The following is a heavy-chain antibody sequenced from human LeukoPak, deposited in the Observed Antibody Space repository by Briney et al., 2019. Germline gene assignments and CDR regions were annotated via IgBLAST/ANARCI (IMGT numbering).Heavy chain of an antibody. CDR1: GGSFSGYY. D-gene: IGHD3-10*01. V-gene: IGHV4-34*01. CDR3: ARVQMRGYYGSGSCFNAFDI. J-gene: IGHJ3*02. CDR2: INHSGST. Sequence: KPSETLSLTCAVYGGSFSGYYWSWIRQPPGKGLEWIGEINHSGSTNYNPSLKSRVTISVDTSKNQFSLKLSSVTAADTAVYYCARVQMRGYYGSGSCFNAFDIWGQGTMVTVSS.